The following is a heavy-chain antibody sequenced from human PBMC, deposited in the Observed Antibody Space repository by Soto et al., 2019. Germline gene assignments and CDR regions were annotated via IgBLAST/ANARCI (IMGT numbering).Heavy chain of an antibody. Sequence: ASVKVSCKASGYTFTRYYLHWVRQAPGQGLEWMGTINPSGGSTSYAQKFQGRVSMTRDTSTSTVYMELSSLRSEDTAVYYCARAMGMITFGGVIVPPLTYFDFWGQGTLVTVSS. V-gene: IGHV1-46*01. J-gene: IGHJ4*02. D-gene: IGHD3-16*02. CDR3: ARAMGMITFGGVIVPPLTYFDF. CDR1: GYTFTRYY. CDR2: INPSGGST.